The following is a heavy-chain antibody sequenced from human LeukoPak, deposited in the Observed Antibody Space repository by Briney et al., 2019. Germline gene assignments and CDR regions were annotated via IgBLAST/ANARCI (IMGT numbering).Heavy chain of an antibody. D-gene: IGHD3-10*01. Sequence: GGSLRLSCAASGFTFSSYGMPWVRQAPGKGLEWVAVIWYDGSNKYYADSVKGRFTISRDNSKNTLYLQMNSLRAEDTAVYYCARDRGAKYYFDYWGQGTLVTVSS. V-gene: IGHV3-33*01. CDR2: IWYDGSNK. CDR3: ARDRGAKYYFDY. J-gene: IGHJ4*02. CDR1: GFTFSSYG.